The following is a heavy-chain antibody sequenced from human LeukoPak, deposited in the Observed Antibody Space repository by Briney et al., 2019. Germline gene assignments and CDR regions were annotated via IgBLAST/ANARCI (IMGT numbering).Heavy chain of an antibody. D-gene: IGHD6-6*01. J-gene: IGHJ4*02. CDR3: ARGGLEQLVEGFDY. CDR1: GDSISSGGYY. CDR2: SYYRGST. Sequence: PSETLSLTCTVSGDSISSGGYYSSWIRQPPGKGLEWTGYSYYRGSTYYNTSLKSRVTISVDTSKNQFSLKLSSVTAADTAVYYCARGGLEQLVEGFDYWGQGTLVTVPS. V-gene: IGHV4-30-4*08.